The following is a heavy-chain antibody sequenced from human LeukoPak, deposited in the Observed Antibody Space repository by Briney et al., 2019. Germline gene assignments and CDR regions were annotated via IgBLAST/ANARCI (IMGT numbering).Heavy chain of an antibody. CDR3: AEDRGEGGDMDV. D-gene: IGHD3-10*01. J-gene: IGHJ6*04. CDR1: GFTFSSYG. CDR2: ISYDGSNK. V-gene: IGHV3-30*18. Sequence: AGGSLRLSCAASGFTFSSYGMHWVRQAPGKGLEWVAVISYDGSNKYYADSVKGRFTISRDNSKNTLYLQMNSLRAEDTAVYYCAEDRGEGGDMDVWGKGTTVTVSS.